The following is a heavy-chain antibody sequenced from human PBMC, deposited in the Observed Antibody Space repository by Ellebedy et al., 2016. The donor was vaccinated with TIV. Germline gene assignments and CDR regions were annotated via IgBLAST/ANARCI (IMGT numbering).Heavy chain of an antibody. Sequence: GESLKISXEASGFIFNSYPLHWVRQAPGKGLEWVALISYDGRIDEYADSVKGRFTISRDNSKNTLYMQMNSLRAEDTAVYYCARRYCSSTNCLKGFDYWGQGTLVTVSS. CDR3: ARRYCSSTNCLKGFDY. D-gene: IGHD2-2*01. CDR2: ISYDGRID. V-gene: IGHV3-30*04. J-gene: IGHJ4*02. CDR1: GFIFNSYP.